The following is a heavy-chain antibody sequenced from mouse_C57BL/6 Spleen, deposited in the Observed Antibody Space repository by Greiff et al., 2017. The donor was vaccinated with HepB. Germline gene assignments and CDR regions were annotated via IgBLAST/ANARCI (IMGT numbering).Heavy chain of an antibody. V-gene: IGHV1-15*01. CDR1: GYTFTDYE. CDR3: TGASYYGSSYEAY. J-gene: IGHJ3*01. Sequence: VQLQQSGAELVRPGASVTLSCKASGYTFTDYEMHWVKQTPVHGLEWIGAIDPETGGTAYNQKFKGKAILTADKSSSTAYMELRSLTSEDSAVYYCTGASYYGSSYEAYWGQGTLVTVSA. D-gene: IGHD1-1*01. CDR2: IDPETGGT.